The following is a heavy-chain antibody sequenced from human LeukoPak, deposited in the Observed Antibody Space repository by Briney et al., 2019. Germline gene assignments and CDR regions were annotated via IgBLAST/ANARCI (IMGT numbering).Heavy chain of an antibody. CDR1: GGSVSRGSYY. D-gene: IGHD4-17*01. J-gene: IGHJ4*02. V-gene: IGHV4-61*01. CDR2: IYYSGST. Sequence: SETLSLTCIVYGGSVSRGSYYWNWIRQPLGKGLEWIGYIYYSGSTYYNPSLKSRVTISVDKSKNQLSLKMRSVTAADTAVYYCVRDPYGDYNGLWYFDSWGQGTLVTVSS. CDR3: VRDPYGDYNGLWYFDS.